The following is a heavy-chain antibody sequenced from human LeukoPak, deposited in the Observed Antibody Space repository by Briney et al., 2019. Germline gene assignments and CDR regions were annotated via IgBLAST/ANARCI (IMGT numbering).Heavy chain of an antibody. D-gene: IGHD3-16*01. Sequence: GGSLRLSCAASGFTFDDYSLHLGRQAPGEGLGWVSGISWNSGSIGYADSVKGRFTISRDNAKNSLYLQMNSLRAEDTALYYCAKDNGRGGNFDYWGQGTLVTVSS. CDR3: AKDNGRGGNFDY. V-gene: IGHV3-9*01. J-gene: IGHJ4*02. CDR1: GFTFDDYS. CDR2: ISWNSGSI.